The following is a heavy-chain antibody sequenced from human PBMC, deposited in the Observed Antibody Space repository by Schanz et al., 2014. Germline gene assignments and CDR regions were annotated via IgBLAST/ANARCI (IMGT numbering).Heavy chain of an antibody. V-gene: IGHV3-23*04. CDR3: AREDCSATSCYFRY. D-gene: IGHD2-21*01. CDR1: GFNFTNYA. J-gene: IGHJ4*02. CDR2: ISGSGGDT. Sequence: EGQLVESGGGLVQPGGSLRLSCVVSGFNFTNYAMTWVRQAPGQGLEWVSTISGSGGDTYPADSVKGRFTISRDNSKNTLYLQMNSLRAEDTAVYYCAREDCSATSCYFRYWGQGTLVTVSS.